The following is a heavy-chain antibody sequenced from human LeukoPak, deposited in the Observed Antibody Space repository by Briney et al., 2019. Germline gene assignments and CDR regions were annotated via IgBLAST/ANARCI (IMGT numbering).Heavy chain of an antibody. D-gene: IGHD6-13*01. CDR2: INSDGSST. J-gene: IGHJ4*02. V-gene: IGHV3-74*01. CDR1: GFTFSSYW. CDR3: ARSIAAAGTD. Sequence: GGSLRLSCAASGFTFSSYWMHWVRRAPGKGLVWVSRINSDGSSTSYANFVKGRFTISRDNAKNTLYLQMNSLRAEDTAVYYCARSIAAAGTDWGQGTLVTVSS.